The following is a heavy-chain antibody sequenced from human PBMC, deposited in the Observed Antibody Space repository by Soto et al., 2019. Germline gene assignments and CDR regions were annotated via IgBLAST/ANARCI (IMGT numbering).Heavy chain of an antibody. Sequence: PGGPLRLSWAASGFTFSSYWMHWIRQAPRKGLVWVSRINSDGSSTSYADPVQGRCTISTDNAKNTLYLQINSLRAEDMAVYYCARAAYSGIYSSGWSLVDEWGQGILVTVS. V-gene: IGHV3-74*01. CDR2: INSDGSST. CDR1: GFTFSSYW. J-gene: IGHJ4*02. CDR3: ARAAYSGIYSSGWSLVDE. D-gene: IGHD6-19*01.